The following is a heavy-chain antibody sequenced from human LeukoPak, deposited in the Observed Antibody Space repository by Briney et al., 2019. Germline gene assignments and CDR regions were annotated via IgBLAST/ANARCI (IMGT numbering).Heavy chain of an antibody. CDR3: ARDQIVADAFDI. J-gene: IGHJ3*02. CDR2: LYSGGST. Sequence: GGSLRLSCAASGFTFSSYAMIWVRQAPGMGLEWVSVLYSGGSTYYADSVKGRFTISRDNSKNTLYLQMNSLRAEDTAVYYCARDQIVADAFDIWGQGTMVTVSS. CDR1: GFTFSSYA. D-gene: IGHD3-22*01. V-gene: IGHV3-66*01.